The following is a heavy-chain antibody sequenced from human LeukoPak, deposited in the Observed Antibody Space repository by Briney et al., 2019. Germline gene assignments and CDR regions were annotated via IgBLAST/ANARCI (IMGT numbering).Heavy chain of an antibody. CDR2: IYSGGST. Sequence: PGGSLTLSCAASGFTVSSNYMSWVRQAPGKGLEWVSVIYSGGSTYYADSVKGRFTISRDNSKNKLYLQMNSLRAEDTAVYYCASSGYSYGSSYMDVWGKGTTVTVSS. CDR3: ASSGYSYGSSYMDV. J-gene: IGHJ6*03. D-gene: IGHD5-18*01. CDR1: GFTVSSNY. V-gene: IGHV3-66*02.